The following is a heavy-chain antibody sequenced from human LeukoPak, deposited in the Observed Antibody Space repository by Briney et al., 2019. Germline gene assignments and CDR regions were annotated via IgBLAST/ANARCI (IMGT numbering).Heavy chain of an antibody. D-gene: IGHD6-13*01. J-gene: IGHJ4*02. CDR3: ARVWSPPYTSSWPYYFDY. CDR1: GFTFGDYV. CDR2: ISSSSSYI. V-gene: IGHV3-21*01. Sequence: GGSLRLSCTASGFTFGDYVMNWVRQAPGKGLEWVSSISSSSSYIYYADSLKGRFTVSRDNAKNSLFLQMNSLRAEDTAVYYCARVWSPPYTSSWPYYFDYWGQGILVTVSS.